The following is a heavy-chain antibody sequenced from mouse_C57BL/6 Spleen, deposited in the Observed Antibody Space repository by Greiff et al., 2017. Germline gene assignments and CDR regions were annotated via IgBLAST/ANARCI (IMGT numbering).Heavy chain of an antibody. J-gene: IGHJ3*01. D-gene: IGHD1-1*01. CDR1: GYTFTSYW. V-gene: IGHV1-69*01. CDR2: LDPSDSYT. CDR3: ARKGFITTEFAY. Sequence: QVQLQQPGAELVMPGASVKLSCKASGYTFTSYWMHWVKQRPGQGLEWIGELDPSDSYTNSNQKFKGKSTLTVDKSSSTAYMQLSSLTSEDSAVYYCARKGFITTEFAYGGQGTLVTVSA.